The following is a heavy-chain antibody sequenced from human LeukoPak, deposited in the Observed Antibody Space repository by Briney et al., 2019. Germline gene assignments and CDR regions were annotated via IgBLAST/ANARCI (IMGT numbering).Heavy chain of an antibody. CDR1: GFTFSDYY. J-gene: IGHJ4*02. CDR3: ARDGLVYATHLFDY. D-gene: IGHD2-8*01. Sequence: KPGGSLRLSCAASGFTFSDYYMSWIRQAPGKGLEWVSYISSSGSTIYYADSVKGRFTISRDNAKDSLYLQMNSLRAEGTAVYYCARDGLVYATHLFDYWGQGTLVTVSS. V-gene: IGHV3-11*04. CDR2: ISSSGSTI.